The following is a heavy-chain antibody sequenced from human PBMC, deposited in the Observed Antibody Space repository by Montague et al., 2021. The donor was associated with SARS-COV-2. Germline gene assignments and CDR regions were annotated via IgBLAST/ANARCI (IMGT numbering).Heavy chain of an antibody. V-gene: IGHV4-39*01. CDR3: ARQKAWNVASYYFDY. Sequence: SETLSLTCTVSGVSISSAHYCWGWVRQTPGKGLEWIGNTFYDGTSRSNPSLNSRVTISVDTSKSQLSLRLSSVTAADTAVYFCARQKAWNVASYYFDYWGQGTVVTVSS. J-gene: IGHJ4*02. D-gene: IGHD1-1*01. CDR1: GVSISSAHYC. CDR2: TFYDGTS.